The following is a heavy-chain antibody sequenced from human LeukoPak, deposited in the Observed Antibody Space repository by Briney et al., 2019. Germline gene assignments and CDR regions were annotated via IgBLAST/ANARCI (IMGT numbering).Heavy chain of an antibody. CDR2: ISLTGRT. D-gene: IGHD1-26*01. CDR1: GGSITSTNW. Sequence: SGTLSLTCGVSGGSITSTNWWSWVRQPPGQGLEWIGVISLTGRTNYNPSLIGRVIMSLDESRNQLSLTLTSLTAADTAVYYCTRESGPYCPFGYWGQGTLVVVPS. J-gene: IGHJ4*02. CDR3: TRESGPYCPFGY. V-gene: IGHV4-4*02.